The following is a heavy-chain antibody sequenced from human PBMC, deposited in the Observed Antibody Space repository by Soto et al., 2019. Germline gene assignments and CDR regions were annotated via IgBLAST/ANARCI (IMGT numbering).Heavy chain of an antibody. CDR1: GFTFSSYG. Sequence: GGSLRLSCAASGFTFSSYGMHWVRQAPGKGLEWVAVISYDGSNKYYADSVKGRFTISRDNSKNTLYLQMNSLRAEDTAVYYCAKEYGATPGYGMDVWGQGTTVTVSS. J-gene: IGHJ6*02. D-gene: IGHD4-17*01. V-gene: IGHV3-30*18. CDR2: ISYDGSNK. CDR3: AKEYGATPGYGMDV.